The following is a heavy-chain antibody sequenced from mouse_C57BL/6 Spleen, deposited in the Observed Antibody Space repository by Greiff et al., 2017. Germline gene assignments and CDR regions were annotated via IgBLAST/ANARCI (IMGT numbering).Heavy chain of an antibody. D-gene: IGHD1-1*01. CDR1: GYTFTSYW. J-gene: IGHJ1*03. CDR3: AVYGSPGYFDV. V-gene: IGHV1-52*01. Sequence: QVQLKQPGAELVRPGSSVKLSCKASGYTFTSYWMHWVKQRPIQGLEWIGNIDPSDSETHYNQKFKDKATLTVDKSSSTAYMQLSSLTSEDSAVYYCAVYGSPGYFDVWGTGTTVTVSS. CDR2: IDPSDSET.